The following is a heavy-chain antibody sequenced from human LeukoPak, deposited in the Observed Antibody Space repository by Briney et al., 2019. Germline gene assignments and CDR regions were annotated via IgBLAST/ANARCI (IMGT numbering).Heavy chain of an antibody. V-gene: IGHV3-23*01. J-gene: IGHJ5*02. CDR1: GFTFGSYA. CDR2: IRRTGDHT. D-gene: IGHD1-7*01. Sequence: GGSLRLSCAASGFTFGSYAMSWVRQAPGKGLEWVSTIRRTGDHTFYADSVEGRFTISRDNSKDTVYLQMNNLGAEDTAVYYCAKDIISGTTGWFDPRGQGTLVTVSS. CDR3: AKDIISGTTGWFDP.